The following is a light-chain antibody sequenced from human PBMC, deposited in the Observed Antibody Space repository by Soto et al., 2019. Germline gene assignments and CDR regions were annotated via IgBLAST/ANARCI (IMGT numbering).Light chain of an antibody. CDR1: QSIKTW. Sequence: DIQMTQSPSALSASVGDRVTITCRASQSIKTWLAWYQRKPGRAPNLLIYDASSLQSGVPSRFSGSGSGTEFTLTISSLQPDDSATYYCQHYNSYSEAFGQGTKVELK. CDR3: QHYNSYSEA. J-gene: IGKJ1*01. CDR2: DAS. V-gene: IGKV1-5*01.